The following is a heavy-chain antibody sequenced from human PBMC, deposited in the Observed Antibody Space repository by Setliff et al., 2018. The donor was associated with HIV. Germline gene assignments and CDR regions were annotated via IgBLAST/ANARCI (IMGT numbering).Heavy chain of an antibody. CDR1: GYAFTSFY. D-gene: IGHD2-2*02. Sequence: ASVKVSCKASGYAFTSFYLHWVRQAPGQGLEWMAIVNPSGGETSYAEKFQGRVTMTIDTSTSTVYMDLSSLGSEDTAGYYCARALYTNLAHFDYWGQGTLVTVSS. CDR3: ARALYTNLAHFDY. CDR2: VNPSGGET. V-gene: IGHV1-46*01. J-gene: IGHJ4*02.